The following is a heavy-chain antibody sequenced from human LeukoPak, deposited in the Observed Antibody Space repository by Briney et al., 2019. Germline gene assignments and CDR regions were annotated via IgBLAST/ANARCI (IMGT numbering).Heavy chain of an antibody. CDR3: ARGEGYSSGYYLYYFDY. CDR2: NYYSGSP. CDR1: GGSISSYY. Sequence: SETLSLTCTVSGGSISSYYWSWIRQPPGKGLEWIGYNYYSGSPNYNPSLKSRFTISVDTSKNQFSLKLSSVTAADTAVYYCARGEGYSSGYYLYYFDYWGQGTLVTVSS. D-gene: IGHD6-19*01. J-gene: IGHJ4*02. V-gene: IGHV4-59*01.